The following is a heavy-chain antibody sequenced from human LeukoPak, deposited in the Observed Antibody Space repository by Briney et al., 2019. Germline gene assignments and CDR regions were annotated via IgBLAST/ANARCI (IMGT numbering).Heavy chain of an antibody. CDR2: IYYSGST. J-gene: IGHJ4*02. CDR3: ARLVCGGGSCPAEFDY. Sequence: SETLSLTCIVSDGSISSGGHYWGWIRQPPGKGLEWIGSIYYSGSTYYNPSLNSRVTMFIDMSKNHFSLKMSSVTATDTAVYYCARLVCGGGSCPAEFDYWGQGTLVTVSS. CDR1: DGSISSGGHY. D-gene: IGHD2-15*01. V-gene: IGHV4-39*02.